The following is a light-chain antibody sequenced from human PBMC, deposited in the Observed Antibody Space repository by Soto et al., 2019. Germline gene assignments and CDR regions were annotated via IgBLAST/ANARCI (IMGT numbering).Light chain of an antibody. V-gene: IGKV1-5*01. CDR3: QQYNSYPYT. Sequence: DIQMTQSPSTLSASVGDRVTITCRASQSISSWLAWYQQKPGKAPKLLIYDASSLESCVPSRFSGSGSGTEFSLTISSLQPDDFATYYSQQYNSYPYTFGQGTKLEIK. CDR1: QSISSW. J-gene: IGKJ2*01. CDR2: DAS.